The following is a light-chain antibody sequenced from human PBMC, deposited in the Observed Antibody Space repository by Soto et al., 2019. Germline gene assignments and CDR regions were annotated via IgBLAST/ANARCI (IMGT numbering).Light chain of an antibody. J-gene: IGKJ1*01. V-gene: IGKV3-15*01. CDR2: GAS. CDR3: QQYNNWPPTWT. CDR1: QSISTY. Sequence: EIVLTQSPGTLSLSPGERATLSCRANQSISTYLAWYQQKPGQAPRLLIYGASTRATGIPVRFSGSGSGTEFTLTISSLQSEDFALYYCQQYNNWPPTWTFGQGTKVDIK.